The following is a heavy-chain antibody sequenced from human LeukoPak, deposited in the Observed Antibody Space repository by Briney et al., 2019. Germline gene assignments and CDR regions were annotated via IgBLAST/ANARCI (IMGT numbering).Heavy chain of an antibody. CDR2: IYYSGST. Sequence: SETLSLTCTASGGSISTYYWNWIRQPPGKGLEWIGYIYYSGSTIYNPSLKSRVTISLDTSKNQFSLKLSSVTAADTAVYYCARSTVTTFTFDPWGQGTLVTVSS. J-gene: IGHJ5*02. D-gene: IGHD4-17*01. CDR1: GGSISTYY. CDR3: ARSTVTTFTFDP. V-gene: IGHV4-59*08.